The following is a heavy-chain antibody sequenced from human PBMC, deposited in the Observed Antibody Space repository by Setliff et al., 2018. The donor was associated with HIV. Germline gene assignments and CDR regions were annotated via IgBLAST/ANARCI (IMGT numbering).Heavy chain of an antibody. J-gene: IGHJ4*02. Sequence: WASVKVSCKASGYNFTNYGIGWVRQAPGQGLEYLGWIGTYSGNTDYAQSVQGRVTMTRDTSTGTVYMDLRSLRSDDTAMYYCAREKYGDKFDYWGQGTLVTVSS. CDR2: IGTYSGNT. CDR1: GYNFTNYG. D-gene: IGHD2-8*01. CDR3: AREKYGDKFDY. V-gene: IGHV1-18*01.